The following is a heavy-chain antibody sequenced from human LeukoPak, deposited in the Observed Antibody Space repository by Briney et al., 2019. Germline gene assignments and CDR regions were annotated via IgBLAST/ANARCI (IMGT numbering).Heavy chain of an antibody. Sequence: SETLSLTCTVSGGSISSYYWSWIRQPAGKGLEWIGRIYTSGSTNYNPSLKSRVTTSVDTSKNQFSLKLSSVTAADTAVYYCARSKAYDFWSGYYAGGYYYMDVWGKGTTVTVSS. CDR1: GGSISSYY. V-gene: IGHV4-4*07. D-gene: IGHD3-3*01. CDR3: ARSKAYDFWSGYYAGGYYYMDV. CDR2: IYTSGST. J-gene: IGHJ6*03.